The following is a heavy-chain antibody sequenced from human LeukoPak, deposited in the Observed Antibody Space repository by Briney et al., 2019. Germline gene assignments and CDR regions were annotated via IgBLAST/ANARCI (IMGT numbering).Heavy chain of an antibody. CDR3: ARHVVVVPAAPAYYFDY. V-gene: IGHV4-59*08. D-gene: IGHD2-2*01. Sequence: PSETLSLTCTVSGGSISSYYWSWIRQPPGKGLEWIGYIYYSGSTNYNPSLKSRVTISVDTSKNQFSLKLSSVTAADTAVYYCARHVVVVPAAPAYYFDYWGQGTLVTVSS. CDR2: IYYSGST. CDR1: GGSISSYY. J-gene: IGHJ4*02.